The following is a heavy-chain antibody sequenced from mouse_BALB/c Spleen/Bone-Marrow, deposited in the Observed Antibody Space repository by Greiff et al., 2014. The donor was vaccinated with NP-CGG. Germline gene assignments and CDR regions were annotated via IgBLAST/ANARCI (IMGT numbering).Heavy chain of an antibody. V-gene: IGHV1S22*01. CDR1: GYTFTSYW. Sequence: LQQSGSELVRPGASVKLSCKASGYTFTSYWMHWVKQRPGQGLEWIGNIYPGSGSTNYDEKFKSKATLTVDTSSSTAYMQLSSLTSEDSAVYYCTNHYFDYWGQGTTLPVSS. CDR2: IYPGSGST. CDR3: TNHYFDY. J-gene: IGHJ2*01.